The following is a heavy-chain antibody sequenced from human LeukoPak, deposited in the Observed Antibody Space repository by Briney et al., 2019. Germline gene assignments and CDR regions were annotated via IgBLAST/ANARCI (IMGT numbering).Heavy chain of an antibody. CDR3: ARHASVDGNWPRPLDY. J-gene: IGHJ4*02. CDR2: IYYSGST. Sequence: SETLSLTCTVSGGSISSSNYYWGWIPQPPGKGLEWTGNIYYSGSTYYKPSLKTRVTISVDTSKNQFSLKLTSVTAADTAVYYCARHASVDGNWPRPLDYWGQGSLVTVSS. CDR1: GGSISSSNYY. D-gene: IGHD6-19*01. V-gene: IGHV4-39*01.